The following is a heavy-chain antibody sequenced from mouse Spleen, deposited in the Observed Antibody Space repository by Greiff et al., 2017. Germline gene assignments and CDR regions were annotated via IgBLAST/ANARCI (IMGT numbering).Heavy chain of an antibody. CDR3: PRAGRGSSPAFDV. J-gene: IGHJ1*01. Sequence: QVQLQQPGAELVKPGASVKLSCKASGYTFTSYWMHWVKQWPGQGLEWIGMIHPNSGSTNYNEKFKSKATLTVDKSSSTAYMQLSSLTSEDSAVYYCPRAGRGSSPAFDVWGAGTTVTVSS. CDR1: GYTFTSYW. V-gene: IGHV1-64*01. D-gene: IGHD1-1*01. CDR2: IHPNSGST.